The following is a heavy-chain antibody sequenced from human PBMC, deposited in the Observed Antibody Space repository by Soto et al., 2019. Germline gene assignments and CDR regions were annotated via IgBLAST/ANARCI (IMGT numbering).Heavy chain of an antibody. CDR1: GYTFSAFG. J-gene: IGHJ5*01. D-gene: IGHD1-1*01. CDR3: ARVYKNWFDS. Sequence: VDSLSICCKTSGYTFSAFGIRWVRQVPGKGLEWLGKIDPSDSYTNYSPSFEGHITISTDNSITTAYLQWSSLRASDTSLYFCARVYKNWFDSWAQGTMVTVSS. CDR2: IDPSDSYT. V-gene: IGHV5-10-1*01.